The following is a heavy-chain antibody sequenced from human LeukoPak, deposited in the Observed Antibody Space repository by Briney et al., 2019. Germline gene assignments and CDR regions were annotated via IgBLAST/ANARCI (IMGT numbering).Heavy chain of an antibody. CDR1: GFTFSSYS. D-gene: IGHD6-19*01. V-gene: IGHV3-21*01. Sequence: GGSLRLSCAASGFTFSSYSMNWVRQAPGKGLEWVSSISSSSSYIYYADSVKGRFTISRDNAKNSLYLQMNSLRAEDTAVYYCARDCSSGWYERMRLYYYYYGMDVWGQGTTVTVSS. CDR3: ARDCSSGWYERMRLYYYYYGMDV. J-gene: IGHJ6*02. CDR2: ISSSSSYI.